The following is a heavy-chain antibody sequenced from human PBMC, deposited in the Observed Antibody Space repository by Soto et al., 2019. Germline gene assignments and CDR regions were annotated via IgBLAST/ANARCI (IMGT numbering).Heavy chain of an antibody. CDR1: GFTFSDYY. CDR3: TSAERGKTGVRV. Sequence: VQLLGSGGGLAQPGGSLRLSCAASGFTFSDYYISWVRQAPGRGLEWLSYISQTGAYTNYVDSVRGRFTISRDNAKNSLYLQMNSLRAEDTAVYYCTSAERGKTGVRVWGQGTLVTVSS. D-gene: IGHD1-1*01. CDR2: ISQTGAYT. V-gene: IGHV3-11*03. J-gene: IGHJ4*02.